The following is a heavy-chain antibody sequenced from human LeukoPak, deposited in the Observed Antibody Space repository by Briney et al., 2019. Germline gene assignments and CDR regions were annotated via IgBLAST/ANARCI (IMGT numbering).Heavy chain of an antibody. Sequence: PGGSLRLSCAASGFTFDDYAMPWVRQAPAKGLEWVSGISWNSGNIGYADSVKGRFTISRDNAKNSLYLQMNSLRAEDTALYYCAKDYGGNYWYFDLWGRGTLVTVSS. D-gene: IGHD4-23*01. CDR3: AKDYGGNYWYFDL. CDR1: GFTFDDYA. V-gene: IGHV3-9*01. CDR2: ISWNSGNI. J-gene: IGHJ2*01.